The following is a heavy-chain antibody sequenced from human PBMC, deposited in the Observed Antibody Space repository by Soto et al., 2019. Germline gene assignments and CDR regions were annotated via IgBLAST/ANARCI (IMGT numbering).Heavy chain of an antibody. J-gene: IGHJ4*02. V-gene: IGHV2-5*02. CDR2: IYWDDDK. CDR1: GFSLRTSGVG. CDR3: AHRRHYAKGRENYFDY. D-gene: IGHD4-17*01. Sequence: QITLKESGPTLVKPTQTLTLTCTFSGFSLRTSGVGVSWISQHRGKALEWLALIYWDDDKRYSPSLKSRLTIPKDTFKNQVVLTMTNMDPVDRVTYYCAHRRHYAKGRENYFDYWGQGTLVTVSS.